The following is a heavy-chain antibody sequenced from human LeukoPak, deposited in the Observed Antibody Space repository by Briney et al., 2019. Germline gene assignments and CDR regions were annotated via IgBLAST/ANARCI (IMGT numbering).Heavy chain of an antibody. CDR2: ISAYNGNT. CDR3: ARDQDRIAARRDLAGY. CDR1: GYTFTSYG. J-gene: IGHJ4*02. Sequence: GASVKVSCKASGYTFTSYGISWVRRAPGQGLEWMGWISAYNGNTNYAQKLQGRVTMTTDTSTSTAYMELRRLRSDDAAVYYCARDQDRIAARRDLAGYWGQGTLVTVSS. D-gene: IGHD6-6*01. V-gene: IGHV1-18*01.